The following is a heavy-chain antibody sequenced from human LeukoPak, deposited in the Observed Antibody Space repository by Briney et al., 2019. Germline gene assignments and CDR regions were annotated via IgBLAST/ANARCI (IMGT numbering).Heavy chain of an antibody. D-gene: IGHD5-18*01. CDR1: GFTFSSYA. V-gene: IGHV3-23*01. Sequence: GGSLRLSCAASGFTFSSYAMSWVRQAPGKGLEWVSAISGSGGSTYYADSVKGRFTISRDNSKSTLYLQMNSLRAEDTAVYYCAKDVGIQLWLWDYWGQGTLVTVSS. J-gene: IGHJ4*02. CDR2: ISGSGGST. CDR3: AKDVGIQLWLWDY.